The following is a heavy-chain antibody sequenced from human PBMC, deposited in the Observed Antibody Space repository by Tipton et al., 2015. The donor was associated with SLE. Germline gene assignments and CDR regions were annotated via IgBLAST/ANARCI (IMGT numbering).Heavy chain of an antibody. CDR2: IYSGGST. V-gene: IGHV3-53*05. D-gene: IGHD6-19*01. J-gene: IGHJ4*02. CDR3: ARDRGSGWFDFDY. CDR1: GFTFTTYG. Sequence: GSLRLSCVASGFTFTTYGMHWVRQAPGKGLEWVSVIYSGGSTYYADSVKGRFTISRDNSKNTLYLQMNSLRAEDTAVYYCARDRGSGWFDFDYWGQGTLVTVSS.